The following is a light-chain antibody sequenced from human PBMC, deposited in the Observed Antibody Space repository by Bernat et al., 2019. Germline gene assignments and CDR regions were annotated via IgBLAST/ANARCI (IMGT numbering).Light chain of an antibody. CDR3: YSWTTNYVYV. J-gene: IGLJ1*01. V-gene: IGLV2-14*03. Sequence: QSALTQPASVSGYPGQSITISCTGTSSDVGGFNYVSWYQQHPGKAPKLMISDVSNRPSGVSNRFSGTKSGNTASLTISGLQAEDEADDYCYSWTTNYVYVFGTGTNVTVL. CDR1: SSDVGGFNY. CDR2: DVS.